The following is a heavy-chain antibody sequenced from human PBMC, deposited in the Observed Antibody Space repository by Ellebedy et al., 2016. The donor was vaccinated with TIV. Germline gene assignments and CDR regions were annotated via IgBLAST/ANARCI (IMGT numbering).Heavy chain of an antibody. D-gene: IGHD3-10*01. CDR2: ISWNSDTI. V-gene: IGHV3-9*01. CDR1: GFPLHDSA. Sequence: SLTISCAASGFPLHDSAMHWVRQAPGKGLEWVSGISWNSDTIDYADSVKGRFTISRDYAHNSLYLQMNSLRAEDTALYYCIKDIHPGGADVWGQGTTVTVSS. J-gene: IGHJ6*02. CDR3: IKDIHPGGADV.